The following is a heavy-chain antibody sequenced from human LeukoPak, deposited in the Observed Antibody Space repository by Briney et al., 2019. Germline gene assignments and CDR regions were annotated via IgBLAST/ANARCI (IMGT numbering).Heavy chain of an antibody. CDR2: IKQDGSEK. V-gene: IGHV3-7*01. CDR3: ARIGYRSSSFDY. J-gene: IGHJ4*02. Sequence: PGGSLRLSCAASGFTFSSYAMSWVRQAPGKGLEWVANIKQDGSEKDYEDSMKGRFTISRDNAKNSVYLQVNSLRAEDTAVYYCARIGYRSSSFDYWGQGTLVTVSS. CDR1: GFTFSSYA. D-gene: IGHD6-13*01.